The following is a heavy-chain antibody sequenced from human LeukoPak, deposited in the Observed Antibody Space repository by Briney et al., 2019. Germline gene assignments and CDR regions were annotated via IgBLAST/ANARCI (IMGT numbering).Heavy chain of an antibody. D-gene: IGHD3-16*01. Sequence: GGSLRLSCAASGFSVSDYWMTWVRQAPGKGLEWVANIKQDGSEKTYVDSVKGRFTISRDNAKNSLYLQMNSLRVEDAAMYYCVRDGGTDWYDPWGQGTLVTVFS. J-gene: IGHJ5*02. CDR3: VRDGGTDWYDP. V-gene: IGHV3-7*01. CDR1: GFSVSDYW. CDR2: IKQDGSEK.